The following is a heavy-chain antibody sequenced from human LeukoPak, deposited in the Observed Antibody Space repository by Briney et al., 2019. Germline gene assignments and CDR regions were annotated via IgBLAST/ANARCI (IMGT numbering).Heavy chain of an antibody. D-gene: IGHD3-10*01. CDR2: ISGSGGSA. CDR3: AKDLWFGESSQPPYYFDY. Sequence: GGSLRLSCAASGFTFSSYAMSWVRQAPGKGLEWVSAISGSGGSAYYADSVKGRFTISRDNSKNTLYLQMNSLRAEDTAVYYCAKDLWFGESSQPPYYFDYWGQGTLVTVSS. V-gene: IGHV3-23*01. J-gene: IGHJ4*02. CDR1: GFTFSSYA.